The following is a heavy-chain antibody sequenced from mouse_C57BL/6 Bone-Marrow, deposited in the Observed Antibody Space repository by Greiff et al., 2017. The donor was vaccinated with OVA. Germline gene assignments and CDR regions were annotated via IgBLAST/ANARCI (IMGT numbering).Heavy chain of an antibody. D-gene: IGHD1-1*01. J-gene: IGHJ1*03. CDR1: GYTFTSYW. CDR3: ARFITTVVGYFDV. Sequence: VQLQQPGAELVRPGSSVKLSCKASGYTFTSYWMDWVKQRPGQGLEWIGNIYPSDSETHYNQKFKDKATLTVDKSSSTAYMQLSSLTSEDSAVYYCARFITTVVGYFDVWGTGTTVTVSS. V-gene: IGHV1-61*01. CDR2: IYPSDSET.